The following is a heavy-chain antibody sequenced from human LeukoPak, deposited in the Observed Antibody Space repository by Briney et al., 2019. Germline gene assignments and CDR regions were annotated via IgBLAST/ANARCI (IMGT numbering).Heavy chain of an antibody. J-gene: IGHJ4*02. D-gene: IGHD2-15*01. CDR2: IYPGDSDT. CDR1: GYTFTSQW. Sequence: GESLKISCKASGYTFTSQWIAWVRQMPGKGLEWMGIIYPGDSDTRYTPSFQGQVTISADKSIRTAYLQWSSLKASDTAIYYCARLEVPTRILDYWGQGTLVTVSS. V-gene: IGHV5-51*01. CDR3: ARLEVPTRILDY.